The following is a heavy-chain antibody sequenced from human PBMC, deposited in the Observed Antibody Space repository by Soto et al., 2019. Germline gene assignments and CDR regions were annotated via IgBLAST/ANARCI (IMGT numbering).Heavy chain of an antibody. CDR3: ARDRIAAGVFWFDP. V-gene: IGHV3-30-3*01. J-gene: IGHJ5*02. Sequence: GGSLRLSCAASGFTFSSYAMHWVRQAPGKGLEWVAVISYDGSKKYYADSVKGRFTISRDNSKNTLYLQMNSLRAEDTAVYYCARDRIAAGVFWFDPWGHGTLVTVSS. CDR2: ISYDGSKK. D-gene: IGHD6-13*01. CDR1: GFTFSSYA.